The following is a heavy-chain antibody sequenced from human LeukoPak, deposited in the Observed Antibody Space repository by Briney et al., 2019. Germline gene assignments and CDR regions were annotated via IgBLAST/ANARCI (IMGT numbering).Heavy chain of an antibody. CDR3: ASSGYSSGWRSIDY. Sequence: QPGGSLRLSCAASGFIFSSYEMNWVRQAPGKGPEWVSYISSSGITIYYADSVKGRFTISRDNAKNSLYLQMNSLRAEDTAVYYCASSGYSSGWRSIDYWGQGTLVTVSS. D-gene: IGHD6-19*01. V-gene: IGHV3-48*03. CDR2: ISSSGITI. CDR1: GFIFSSYE. J-gene: IGHJ4*02.